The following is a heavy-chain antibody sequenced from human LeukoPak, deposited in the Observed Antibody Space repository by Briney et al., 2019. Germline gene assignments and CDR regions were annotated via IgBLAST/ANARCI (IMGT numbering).Heavy chain of an antibody. Sequence: PGGSLRLSCAASGFTFTNYAMSRVRQAPGKGLEWVSGISGGGGSTYYADSVKGRFTISKDNSKNTLYLQMNSLRAEDTAVYYCAKAYYYDSSGYYLPPEFDYWGQGTLVTVS. CDR2: ISGGGGST. V-gene: IGHV3-23*01. J-gene: IGHJ4*02. CDR1: GFTFTNYA. CDR3: AKAYYYDSSGYYLPPEFDY. D-gene: IGHD3-22*01.